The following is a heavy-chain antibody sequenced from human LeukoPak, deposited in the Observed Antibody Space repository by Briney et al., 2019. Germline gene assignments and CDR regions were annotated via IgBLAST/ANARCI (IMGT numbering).Heavy chain of an antibody. CDR1: GFTFSSYS. CDR3: ARGNVLRYFDWRRYYYYGMDV. Sequence: PGGSLRLSCAASGFTFSSYSMNWVRQAPGKGVEWVSSISSSSSYIYYADSVKGRFTISRGNAKNSLYLQMNSLRAENTAVYYCARGNVLRYFDWRRYYYYGMDVWGQGTTVTVSS. J-gene: IGHJ6*02. D-gene: IGHD3-9*01. CDR2: ISSSSSYI. V-gene: IGHV3-21*01.